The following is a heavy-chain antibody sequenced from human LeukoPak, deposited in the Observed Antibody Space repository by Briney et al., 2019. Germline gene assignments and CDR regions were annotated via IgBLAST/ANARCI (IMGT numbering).Heavy chain of an antibody. D-gene: IGHD5-12*01. CDR1: GFTLSSHA. V-gene: IGHV3-30-3*01. Sequence: PGGSLRLSCAASGFTLSSHARHWVRQAPGKGLEWVAVISFDGGNKYYADSGKGGFTISRDNSKNTLYLQMNSLRTEDTAVYYCASVGGYDPLFDYWGQGTLVTVSS. CDR2: ISFDGGNK. J-gene: IGHJ4*02. CDR3: ASVGGYDPLFDY.